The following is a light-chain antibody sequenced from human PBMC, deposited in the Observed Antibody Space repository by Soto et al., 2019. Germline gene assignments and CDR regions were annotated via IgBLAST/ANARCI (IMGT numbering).Light chain of an antibody. CDR3: QQYGRSPLT. V-gene: IGKV3-20*01. CDR2: GAS. CDR1: QSLSGNY. J-gene: IGKJ1*01. Sequence: EIVLTQSPGTLSLSPGERVTLSCRASQSLSGNYLAWYQQKPGQAPRLLIHGASSRVTGVPERFSGSGSGTDFTLTISRLEPEDFAVYYCQQYGRSPLTFGQGTKVEIK.